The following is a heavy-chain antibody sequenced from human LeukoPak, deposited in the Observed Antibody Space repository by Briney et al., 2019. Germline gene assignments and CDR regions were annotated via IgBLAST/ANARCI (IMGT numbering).Heavy chain of an antibody. D-gene: IGHD2-2*01. V-gene: IGHV3-64*01. CDR2: ISTNGGST. Sequence: GGSLRLSCAASGFTFSRYSMHWVRQAPGKGLEYVSAISTNGGSTYYANSVKGRFAISRDNSKNTLYLQMNSLRAEDTAVYYCAKDRRHCSSTSCYQDYWGQGTLVTVSS. J-gene: IGHJ4*02. CDR3: AKDRRHCSSTSCYQDY. CDR1: GFTFSRYS.